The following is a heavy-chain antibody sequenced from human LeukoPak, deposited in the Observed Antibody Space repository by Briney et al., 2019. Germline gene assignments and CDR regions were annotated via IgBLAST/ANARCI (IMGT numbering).Heavy chain of an antibody. CDR2: ISSSSSYI. D-gene: IGHD3-9*01. J-gene: IGHJ1*01. CDR1: GFTFGSYS. V-gene: IGHV3-21*01. Sequence: PGGSLRLSCAASGFTFGSYSMNWVRQAPGKGLEWVSSISSSSSYIYYADSVKGRFTISRDNAKNSLYLQMNSLRAEDTAVYYCARGDFDWGHAEYFQHWGQGTLVTVSS. CDR3: ARGDFDWGHAEYFQH.